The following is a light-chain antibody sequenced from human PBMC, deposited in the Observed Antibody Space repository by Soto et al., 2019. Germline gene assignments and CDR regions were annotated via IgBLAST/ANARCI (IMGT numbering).Light chain of an antibody. Sequence: QSVLTQPPSASGTPGQRVTISCSGSSSNIGSDYVHWYQHLPGSAPKVLIYRDNERPSGVPDRFSGSKSGTSASLAISGLRSDDEANYYCAAWDDSLRGPVFGGGTKVTVL. V-gene: IGLV1-47*02. CDR3: AAWDDSLRGPV. J-gene: IGLJ2*01. CDR1: SSNIGSDY. CDR2: RDN.